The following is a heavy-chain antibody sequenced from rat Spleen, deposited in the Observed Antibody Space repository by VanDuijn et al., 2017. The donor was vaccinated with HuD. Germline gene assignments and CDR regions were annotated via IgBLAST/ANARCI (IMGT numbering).Heavy chain of an antibody. CDR2: ISYSGNT. CDR1: GYTITSGY. CDR3: ARKAIRGFDC. J-gene: IGHJ2*01. V-gene: IGHV3-4*01. D-gene: IGHD4-3*01. Sequence: EIQLQESGPGLVKPSQSLSLTCSVTGYTITSGYDWSWIRKFPGNKMEWMGYISYSGNTNYNPSLKSRISITRDTSKNQFFLQLNSVTTEDTATYYCARKAIRGFDCLGQGVMVTVSS.